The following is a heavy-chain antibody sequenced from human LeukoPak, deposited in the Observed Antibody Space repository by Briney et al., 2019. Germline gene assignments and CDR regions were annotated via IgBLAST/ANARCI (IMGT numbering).Heavy chain of an antibody. J-gene: IGHJ4*02. V-gene: IGHV4-39*01. D-gene: IGHD3-3*01. Sequence: PSETLSLTCTVSGGSISSNSYFLGWIRQPPGKRLERIGSIYYNGTTYYNPSLKSRVSISVDTSKNQLSLKLSSVTAADTSVYYCARLYVLEWLLYGNFDFWGQGTLVTVSS. CDR1: GGSISSNSYF. CDR2: IYYNGTT. CDR3: ARLYVLEWLLYGNFDF.